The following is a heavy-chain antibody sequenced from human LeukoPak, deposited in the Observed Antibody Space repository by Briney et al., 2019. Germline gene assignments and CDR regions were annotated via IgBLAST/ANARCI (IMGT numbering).Heavy chain of an antibody. CDR3: ARDHLGGTYYYGSGSYYFDY. V-gene: IGHV3-30*03. CDR2: ISYDGSNK. CDR1: GFSFRSCS. J-gene: IGHJ4*02. D-gene: IGHD3-10*01. Sequence: GGSLRLSCAASGFSFRSCSMNWVRQAPGKGLEWVAVISYDGSNKYYADSVKGRFTISRDNSKNTLYLQMNSLRAEDTAVYYCARDHLGGTYYYGSGSYYFDYWGQGTLVTVSS.